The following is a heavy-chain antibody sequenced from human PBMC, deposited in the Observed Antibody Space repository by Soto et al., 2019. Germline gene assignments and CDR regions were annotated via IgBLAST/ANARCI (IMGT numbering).Heavy chain of an antibody. CDR3: ARVRPPYYDLWSGPSYYYGMDV. D-gene: IGHD3-3*01. V-gene: IGHV4-4*07. CDR2: IYTSGST. Sequence: SETLSLTCTVSGGSISSYYWSWIRQPAGKGLEWIGRIYTSGSTNYNPSLKSRVTMSVDTSKNQFSLKLSSVTAADTAVYYCARVRPPYYDLWSGPSYYYGMDVWGQGTTLTV. J-gene: IGHJ6*02. CDR1: GGSISSYY.